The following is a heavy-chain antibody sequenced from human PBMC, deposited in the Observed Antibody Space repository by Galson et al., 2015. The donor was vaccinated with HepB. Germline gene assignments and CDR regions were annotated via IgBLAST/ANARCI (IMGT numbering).Heavy chain of an antibody. V-gene: IGHV1-8*01. CDR2: MNPNSGNT. D-gene: IGHD4-17*01. CDR3: ARGQPDYGDYYFDY. J-gene: IGHJ4*02. CDR1: GYTFTSYD. Sequence: SVKVSCKASGYTFTSYDINWVRQATGQGLEWMGWMNPNSGNTGYAQKFQGRVTMTRNTSISTAYMELSSLRSEDTAVYYCARGQPDYGDYYFDYWGQGTLVTVSS.